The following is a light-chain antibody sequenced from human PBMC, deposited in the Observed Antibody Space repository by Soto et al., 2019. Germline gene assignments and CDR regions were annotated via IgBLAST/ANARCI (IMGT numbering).Light chain of an antibody. J-gene: IGLJ1*01. CDR1: TGAVTSGYY. Sequence: QTVVTQEPSXXXXXXXXXXXXCASSTGAVTSGYYPNWFQQKPGQAPRALIYSTSNKHSWTPARFSGSLLGGKAALTLSGVQPEDEAEYYCLLYYGGALYVFGTGTKLTVL. CDR2: STS. CDR3: LLYYGGALYV. V-gene: IGLV7-43*01.